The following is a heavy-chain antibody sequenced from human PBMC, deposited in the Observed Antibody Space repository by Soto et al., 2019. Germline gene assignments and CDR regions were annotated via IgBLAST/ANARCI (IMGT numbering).Heavy chain of an antibody. J-gene: IGHJ5*02. D-gene: IGHD3-3*01. V-gene: IGHV3-30*18. Sequence: GGSLRLSCAASGFTFSSYGMHWVRQAPGKGLEWVAVISYDGSNKYYADSVKGRFTISRDNSKNTLYLQMNSLRAEDTAVYYCAKSGLTAYYDFWSGLGDWFDPWGQGTLVTVSS. CDR2: ISYDGSNK. CDR3: AKSGLTAYYDFWSGLGDWFDP. CDR1: GFTFSSYG.